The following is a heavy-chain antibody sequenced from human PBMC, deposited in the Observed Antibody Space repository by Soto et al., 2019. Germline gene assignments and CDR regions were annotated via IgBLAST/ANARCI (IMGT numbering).Heavy chain of an antibody. D-gene: IGHD6-6*01. CDR3: ARLPPLIAARPKAGRGYYGMDV. CDR1: GYKVSTWHNFTSYW. CDR2: IYPGDSDT. V-gene: IGHV5-51*01. J-gene: IGHJ6*02. Sequence: GESLKISCMGSGYKVSTWHNFTSYWIAWVRQMPGEGLEWMGIIYPGDSDTRYSPSFQGQVTISADKSISTAYLQWSSLKASDTAMYYCARLPPLIAARPKAGRGYYGMDVWGQGTTVTVSS.